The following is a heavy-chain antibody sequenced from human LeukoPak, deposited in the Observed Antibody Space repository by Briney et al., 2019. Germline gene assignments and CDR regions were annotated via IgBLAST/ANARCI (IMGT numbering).Heavy chain of an antibody. Sequence: ASVMVSCKASGYTFTSYYMHWVRQAPGQGLEWMGWINPNSGGTNYAQKFQGRVTMTRDTSISTAYMELSRLRSDDTAVYYCARVGETGTLSRPFDYWGQGTLVTVSS. CDR3: ARVGETGTLSRPFDY. CDR2: INPNSGGT. J-gene: IGHJ4*02. CDR1: GYTFTSYY. V-gene: IGHV1-2*02. D-gene: IGHD1-7*01.